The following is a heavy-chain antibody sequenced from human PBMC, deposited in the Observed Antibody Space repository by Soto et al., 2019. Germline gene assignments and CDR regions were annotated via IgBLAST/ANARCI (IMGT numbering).Heavy chain of an antibody. CDR2: IDWDDDK. J-gene: IGHJ6*02. Sequence: SGPTLVNPTQTLTLTCTFSGFSLSTSGMCVSWIRQPPGKALEWLARIDWDDDKYYSTSLETRLTISKDTSKNQVVLTMTNMDPVDTATYYCARISLVPAYGMDVWGQGTTVTVSS. V-gene: IGHV2-70*11. D-gene: IGHD2-2*01. CDR1: GFSLSTSGMC. CDR3: ARISLVPAYGMDV.